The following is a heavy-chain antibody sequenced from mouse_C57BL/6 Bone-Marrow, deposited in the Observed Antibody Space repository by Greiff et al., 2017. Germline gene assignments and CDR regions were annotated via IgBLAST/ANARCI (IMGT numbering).Heavy chain of an antibody. V-gene: IGHV1-74*01. D-gene: IGHD1-1*01. J-gene: IGHJ2*01. CDR3: AIWGYYGSSYYFDY. CDR1: GYTFTGFW. CDR2: LHPSDSDT. Sequence: QVQLKQPGAELVKPGASVKVSCKASGYTFTGFWMHWVKQRPGQGLEWIGRLHPSDSDTNYNQKFKGKATLTVDKSSSTAYMQLSSLTSEDSAVYYCAIWGYYGSSYYFDYWGQGTTLTVSS.